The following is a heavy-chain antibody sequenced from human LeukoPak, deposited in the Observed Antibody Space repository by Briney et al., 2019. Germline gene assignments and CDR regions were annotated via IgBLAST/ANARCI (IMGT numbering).Heavy chain of an antibody. CDR3: ARTQKYYDLWSGMN. CDR1: GFTFSSYG. V-gene: IGHV3-30*02. CDR2: IRYDGSNK. J-gene: IGHJ4*02. Sequence: GGSLRLSCVASGFTFSSYGMHWVRQAPGKGLEWVAFIRYDGSNKYYADSVKGRITISRDNAKSSLYLQMNSLRAEDTAVYYCARTQKYYDLWSGMNWGQGTLVTVSS. D-gene: IGHD3-3*01.